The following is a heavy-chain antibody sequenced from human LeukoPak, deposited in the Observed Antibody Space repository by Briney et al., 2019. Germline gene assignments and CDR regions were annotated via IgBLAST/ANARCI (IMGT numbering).Heavy chain of an antibody. V-gene: IGHV3-7*01. CDR1: GFTFAGNA. Sequence: GESLRLSCAASGFTFAGNAMSWVRQAPGKGLEWVANINQDGSDKYYVDFVKGRFTISRDNAKKSLYLQMNSLRAEDTAVYYCATHVFSEVRYFDWSTNEWGQGTLVTVSS. CDR2: INQDGSDK. D-gene: IGHD3-9*01. J-gene: IGHJ4*02. CDR3: ATHVFSEVRYFDWSTNE.